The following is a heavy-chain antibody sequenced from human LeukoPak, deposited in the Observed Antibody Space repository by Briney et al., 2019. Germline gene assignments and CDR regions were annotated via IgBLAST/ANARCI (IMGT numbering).Heavy chain of an antibody. D-gene: IGHD3-16*02. Sequence: ASETLSLTCAVYGGSFSGYYWSWIRQPPGKGLEWIGEINHSGSTNYNPSLKSRVTISVDTSKNQFSLKLSSVTAADTAVYYCARDKVITFGGVIASWYFDYWGQGTLVTVSS. V-gene: IGHV4-34*01. CDR1: GGSFSGYY. CDR2: INHSGST. J-gene: IGHJ4*02. CDR3: ARDKVITFGGVIASWYFDY.